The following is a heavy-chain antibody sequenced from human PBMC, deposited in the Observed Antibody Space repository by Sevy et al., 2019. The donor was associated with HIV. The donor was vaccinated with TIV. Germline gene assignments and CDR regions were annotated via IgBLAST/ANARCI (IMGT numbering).Heavy chain of an antibody. D-gene: IGHD3-3*01. J-gene: IGHJ5*02. V-gene: IGHV3-21*01. CDR3: ARDLFDDFWSGYYENWFDP. CDR2: ISSSSYI. Sequence: GGSLRLSCAASGFTFSSYGMNWVRQAPGKGLEWVSSISSSSYIYYADSVKGRFTISRDNAKNSLYLQMNSLRAEDTAVYYCARDLFDDFWSGYYENWFDPWGQGTLVTVSS. CDR1: GFTFSSYG.